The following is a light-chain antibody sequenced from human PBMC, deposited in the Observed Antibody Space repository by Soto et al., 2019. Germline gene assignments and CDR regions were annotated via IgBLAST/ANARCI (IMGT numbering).Light chain of an antibody. J-gene: IGLJ2*01. V-gene: IGLV2-14*01. CDR2: EVS. CDR1: SSDLSFYNF. Sequence: QSALTQPASVSGSPGQSITISCTGTSSDLSFYNFVSWYQQNPGKAPKLLIFEVSNRPSGVSNRFSGSKSGNTASLTISGLQAEDDGDYYCSSYRSSSTPVLFGGGTKLTVL. CDR3: SSYRSSSTPVL.